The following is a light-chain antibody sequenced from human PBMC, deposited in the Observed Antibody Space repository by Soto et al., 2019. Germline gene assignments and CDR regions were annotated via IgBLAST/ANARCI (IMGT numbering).Light chain of an antibody. CDR1: SSNIGARYD. CDR2: GNN. CDR3: QSYDSSLSAWV. J-gene: IGLJ3*02. Sequence: QLVLTQPPSVSGAPGQRVTISCTGSSSNIGARYDVHWYQQLPGTAPKVLIYGNNNRPSGVPDRFSGSRSDTSASLAITGLQAEDEADYYCQSYDSSLSAWVFGGGTKLTVL. V-gene: IGLV1-40*01.